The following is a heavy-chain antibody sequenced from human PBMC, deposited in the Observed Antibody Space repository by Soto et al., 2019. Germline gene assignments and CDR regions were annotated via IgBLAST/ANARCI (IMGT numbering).Heavy chain of an antibody. V-gene: IGHV3-23*01. Sequence: PGGSLRLSCAASGFTFINYAMTWVRQAPGKGLEWVSVITGTGDRTHYAGSVKGRFIISRDNSRNTLYLQMNSLRAEDTAVYYCAKVVAGWDLHFDFWGQGTLVTVSS. J-gene: IGHJ4*02. CDR1: GFTFINYA. CDR3: AKVVAGWDLHFDF. CDR2: ITGTGDRT. D-gene: IGHD6-19*01.